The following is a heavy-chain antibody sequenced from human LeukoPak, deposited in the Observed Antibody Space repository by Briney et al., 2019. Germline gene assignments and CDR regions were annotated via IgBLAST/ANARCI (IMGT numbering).Heavy chain of an antibody. CDR3: AREDPRGVGFDY. Sequence: PGESMRLSCAASGFTFSSYDMHWVRQATGKGLEWVSTIGTTGDPSYTGTVKGRFTISRENAKNSLYLQMNSLGDGDTAVYYCAREDPRGVGFDYWGQGTLVTASS. D-gene: IGHD3-10*01. V-gene: IGHV3-13*04. CDR1: GFTFSSYD. CDR2: IGTTGDP. J-gene: IGHJ4*02.